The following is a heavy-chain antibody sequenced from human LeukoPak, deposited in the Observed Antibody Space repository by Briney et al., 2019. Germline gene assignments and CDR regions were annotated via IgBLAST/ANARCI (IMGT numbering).Heavy chain of an antibody. CDR1: GGTFSSYA. CDR3: ARGVSNLPESYPDY. J-gene: IGHJ4*02. CDR2: IIPILGIA. Sequence: GASVKVSCKASGGTFSSYAISWVRQAPGQGLEWMGRIIPILGIANYAQKFQGRATITADKSTSTAYMELSSLRSEDTAVYYCARGVSNLPESYPDYWGQGTLVTVSS. D-gene: IGHD1-26*01. V-gene: IGHV1-69*04.